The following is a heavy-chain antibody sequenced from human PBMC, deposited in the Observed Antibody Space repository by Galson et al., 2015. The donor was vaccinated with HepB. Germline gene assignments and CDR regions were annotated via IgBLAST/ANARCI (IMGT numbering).Heavy chain of an antibody. Sequence: SLRLSCAASGFTFRSYDMNWVRQAPGKGLEWISCITSSSDAIYYADSVKGRFNISRDNANNLLYLQLNSLRADDMAVYYCARDSSFYYGSGTFLQRLDYWGQGTLVSVSS. V-gene: IGHV3-48*03. D-gene: IGHD3-10*01. CDR2: ITSSSDAI. J-gene: IGHJ4*02. CDR1: GFTFRSYD. CDR3: ARDSSFYYGSGTFLQRLDY.